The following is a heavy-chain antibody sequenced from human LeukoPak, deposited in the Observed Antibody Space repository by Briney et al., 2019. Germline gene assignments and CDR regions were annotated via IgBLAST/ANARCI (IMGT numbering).Heavy chain of an antibody. Sequence: GGSLRLSCVASGFTFGTYGMHWVRQAPGKGLDWVAAISYDGSGKYYADSVKGRFTISRDKSKTTLYLQMNSLRAEDTAVYYCAKAGRVTYYYDSSGYGRDAFDIWGQGTMVTVSS. J-gene: IGHJ3*02. D-gene: IGHD3-22*01. V-gene: IGHV3-30*18. CDR2: ISYDGSGK. CDR1: GFTFGTYG. CDR3: AKAGRVTYYYDSSGYGRDAFDI.